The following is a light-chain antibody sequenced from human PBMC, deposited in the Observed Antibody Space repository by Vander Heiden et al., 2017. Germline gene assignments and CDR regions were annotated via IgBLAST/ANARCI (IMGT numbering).Light chain of an antibody. J-gene: IGLJ3*02. CDR2: SNN. Sequence: QSVLPQPPPASGTPGQRVTVSCSGSSSHIGSRTVNWYQHLPGTAPHLLIYSNNQRPSGVPDRISASKSGTSASLAVSGLQSEDEADYYCSAWDNSLNAWVFGGGTKLTVL. V-gene: IGLV1-44*01. CDR1: SSHIGSRT. CDR3: SAWDNSLNAWV.